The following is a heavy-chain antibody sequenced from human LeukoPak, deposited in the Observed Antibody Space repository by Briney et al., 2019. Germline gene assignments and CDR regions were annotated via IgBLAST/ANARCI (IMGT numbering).Heavy chain of an antibody. D-gene: IGHD4-23*01. J-gene: IGHJ3*02. CDR1: GGSISSYY. CDR2: IYTSGST. CDR3: ARDLPSLTTVVTVAFDI. V-gene: IGHV4-4*07. Sequence: SDTLSLTCTVSGGSISSYYWSWVRQPAGKGLEWIGRIYTSGSTNYNPSLKSRVTISVDTSENQFSLKLSSVTAADTAVYYCARDLPSLTTVVTVAFDIWGQGTMVTVSS.